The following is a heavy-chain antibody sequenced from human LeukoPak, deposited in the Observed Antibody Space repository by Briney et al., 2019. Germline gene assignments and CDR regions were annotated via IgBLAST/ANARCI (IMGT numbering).Heavy chain of an antibody. Sequence: SETLSLTCTVSGGSISNYYWSWIRQPPGKGLEWIGYIYYSGSTYYNPSLKSRVTISVDTSKNQFSLKLSSVTAADTAVYYCARDRGSSSSWYRGDAFDIWGQGTMVTVSS. J-gene: IGHJ3*02. CDR1: GGSISNYY. CDR3: ARDRGSSSSWYRGDAFDI. D-gene: IGHD6-13*01. CDR2: IYYSGST. V-gene: IGHV4-59*12.